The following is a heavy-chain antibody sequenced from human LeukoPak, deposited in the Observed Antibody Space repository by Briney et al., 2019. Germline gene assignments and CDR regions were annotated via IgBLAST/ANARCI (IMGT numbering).Heavy chain of an antibody. CDR3: TRDQTPYY. V-gene: IGHV3-49*04. CDR1: GFNFGNAW. CDR2: IRSKIYGGTP. J-gene: IGHJ4*02. Sequence: GESLRLSCADSGFNFGNAWMSWVRQAPGKGLEWVGFIRSKIYGGTPEYAASVKGRFTISRDDSKGIAYLQMDSLKTEDTAVYYCTRDQTPYYWGQGTLVTVSS.